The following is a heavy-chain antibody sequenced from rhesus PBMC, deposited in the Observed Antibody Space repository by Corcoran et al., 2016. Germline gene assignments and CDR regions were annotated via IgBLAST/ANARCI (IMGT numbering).Heavy chain of an antibody. CDR2: INVYSGST. CDR1: GGSFRSYW. D-gene: IGHD4-29*01. V-gene: IGHV4-80*01. Sequence: QVQLQESGPGRVKPSETLSLTCAVSGGSFRSYWWNGIRYPPGKGLDWIGEINVYSGSTNYSPSLPSRVTISKDVSKTQFSLRLTSVTAADTAVYYCTSPIRYRFDVWGPGVLVSVSS. CDR3: TSPIRYRFDV. J-gene: IGHJ5-1*01.